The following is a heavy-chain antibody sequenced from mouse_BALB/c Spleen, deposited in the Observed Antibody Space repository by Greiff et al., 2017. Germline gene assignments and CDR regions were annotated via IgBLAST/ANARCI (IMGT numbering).Heavy chain of an antibody. J-gene: IGHJ1*01. V-gene: IGHV1-7*01. CDR3: ARRNYGNYDFDV. Sequence: QVQLQQSGAELAKPGASVKMSCKASGYTFTSYWMHWVKQRPGQGLEWIGYINPSTGYTEYNQKFKDKATLTADKSSSTAYMQLSSLTSEDSAVYYCARRNYGNYDFDVWGAGTTVTVSS. CDR2: INPSTGYT. D-gene: IGHD2-1*01. CDR1: GYTFTSYW.